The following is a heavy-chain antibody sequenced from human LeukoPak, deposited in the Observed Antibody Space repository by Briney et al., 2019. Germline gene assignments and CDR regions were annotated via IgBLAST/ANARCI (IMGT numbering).Heavy chain of an antibody. V-gene: IGHV3-21*01. CDR3: ARDPTDWWSRSGWYIDL. CDR1: AFTFSSYR. D-gene: IGHD2-8*02. CDR2: ISTSSTFI. J-gene: IGHJ2*01. Sequence: AGGSLRLSCVASAFTFSSYRMNWVRQAPGKGLEWVSSISTSSTFIYYADSVKGRFTISRDNAKNSLYLQMNSLRAEDTAVYYCARDPTDWWSRSGWYIDLWGRGTLVTVSS.